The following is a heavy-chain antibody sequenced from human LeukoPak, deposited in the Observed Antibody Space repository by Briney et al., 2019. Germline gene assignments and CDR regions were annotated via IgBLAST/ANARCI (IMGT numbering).Heavy chain of an antibody. Sequence: PGGSLRLSCAASGLTVSTNYMSWVRQAPGKGLEWVSVIYSGGSTYYAGSVRGRFTISRDNSKNTLYLQMNSLRAEDTSVYYCARDPEYSSSGGGGDYWGQGTLVTVSS. CDR1: GLTVSTNY. J-gene: IGHJ4*02. CDR2: IYSGGST. D-gene: IGHD6-6*01. CDR3: ARDPEYSSSGGGGDY. V-gene: IGHV3-66*01.